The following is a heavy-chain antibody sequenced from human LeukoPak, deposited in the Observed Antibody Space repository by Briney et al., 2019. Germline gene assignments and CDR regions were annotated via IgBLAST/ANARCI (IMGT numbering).Heavy chain of an antibody. CDR3: AAYYASGGPSH. Sequence: GASVKVSCKISGYTLTEFSMHWVRQALGKGLEWMGGFDSEDSETPYAQKFQGRVTMTEDTSTDTAYMELSSLRSEDTATYYCAAYYASGGPSHWGQGTLVTVSS. J-gene: IGHJ4*02. CDR2: FDSEDSET. CDR1: GYTLTEFS. V-gene: IGHV1-24*01. D-gene: IGHD3-10*01.